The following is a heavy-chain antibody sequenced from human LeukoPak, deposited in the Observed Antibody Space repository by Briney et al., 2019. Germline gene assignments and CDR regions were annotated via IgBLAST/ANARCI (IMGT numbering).Heavy chain of an antibody. CDR3: ARRAGGYSHPYDY. J-gene: IGHJ4*02. CDR1: GFTFSSYS. Sequence: PGGSLRLSCAASGFTFSSYSMNWVRQAPGKELEWVSSISSSSSYIYYADSVKGRFTISRDNSKNTLYLQMNSLRAEDTAVYYCARRAGGYSHPYDYWGQGTLVTVSS. V-gene: IGHV3-21*04. CDR2: ISSSSSYI. D-gene: IGHD4-23*01.